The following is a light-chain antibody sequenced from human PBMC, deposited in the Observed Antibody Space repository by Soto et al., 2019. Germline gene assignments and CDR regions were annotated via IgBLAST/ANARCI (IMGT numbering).Light chain of an antibody. Sequence: QSVLTQPASVSGSPGQSITISCTGTRSDVGRYNLVSWYQQHPGKAPKLMIYEGSKRPSGVSNRFSGSQSGNTASLTISGLQAEDEADYYCCAYAGSSTVVFGGGTQLTVL. CDR1: RSDVGRYNL. V-gene: IGLV2-23*01. CDR2: EGS. CDR3: CAYAGSSTVV. J-gene: IGLJ2*01.